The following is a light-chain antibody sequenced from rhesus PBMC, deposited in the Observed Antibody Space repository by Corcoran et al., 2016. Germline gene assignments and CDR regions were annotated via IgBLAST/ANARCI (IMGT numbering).Light chain of an antibody. Sequence: QAAPTQSPSVSWSPGQSVTISCTGTSSDIGGYNRVSWYQQHPGKAPKLMIYEVTKRPSGVSDRFSASKSGNTASLTISGLQPEDEAAYYCSSYASSSTYIFGTGTRLTVL. CDR2: EVT. CDR3: SSYASSSTYI. J-gene: IGLJ1*01. V-gene: IGLV2-13*03. CDR1: SSDIGGYNR.